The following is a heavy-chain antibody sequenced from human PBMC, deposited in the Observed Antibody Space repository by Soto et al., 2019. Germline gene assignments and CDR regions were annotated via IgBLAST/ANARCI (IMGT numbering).Heavy chain of an antibody. D-gene: IGHD3-3*01. CDR2: ISGSGAST. J-gene: IGHJ6*02. CDR1: GFTFSSYA. CDR3: AKATIRFLDTYGMDV. Sequence: EVQLWESGGGLAQPGGSLRLSCAASGFTFSSYAMSWVRQGPGKGLELVSAISGSGASTFYTDSVKGRFTVSSYNSKNTLYLQMNSLRAEDTAVYYCAKATIRFLDTYGMDVWGQGTTVAVAS. V-gene: IGHV3-23*01.